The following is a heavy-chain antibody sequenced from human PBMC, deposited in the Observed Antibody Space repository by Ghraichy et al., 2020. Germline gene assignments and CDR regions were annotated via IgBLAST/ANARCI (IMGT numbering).Heavy chain of an antibody. J-gene: IGHJ3*02. Sequence: GGSLRLSCAASGFTFSSYSMNWVRQAPGKGLEWVSSISSSSSYIYYADSVKGRFTISRDNAKNSLYLQMNSLRAEDTAVYYCARAVGGRYFDWLSCCAFDIWGQGTMVTVSS. CDR1: GFTFSSYS. CDR2: ISSSSSYI. V-gene: IGHV3-21*01. CDR3: ARAVGGRYFDWLSCCAFDI. D-gene: IGHD3-9*01.